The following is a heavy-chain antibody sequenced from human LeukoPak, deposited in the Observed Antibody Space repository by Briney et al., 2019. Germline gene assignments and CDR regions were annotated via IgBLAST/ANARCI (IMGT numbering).Heavy chain of an antibody. CDR2: INHSGST. V-gene: IGHV4-34*01. CDR1: GGSFSGYY. Sequence: LKPSETLSLTCAVYGGSFSGYYWSWIRQPPGKGLEWIGEINHSGSTNYNPSLKSRVTISVDTSKNQFSLKLSSVTAADTAVYYCARNSIDFWSGYFYYMDVWGKGTTVTVSS. J-gene: IGHJ6*03. D-gene: IGHD3-3*01. CDR3: ARNSIDFWSGYFYYMDV.